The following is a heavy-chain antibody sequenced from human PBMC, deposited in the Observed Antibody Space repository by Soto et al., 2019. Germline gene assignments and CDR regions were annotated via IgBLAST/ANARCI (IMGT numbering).Heavy chain of an antibody. Sequence: PSETLSLTCAVSGGSISSSNWWSWVRQPPGKGLEWIGEIYHSGSTNYNPSLKSRVTISVDTSKNQFSLKLSSVTAADTAVYYCARGLLLDDSSGYYFYYYYGMDVWGQGTTVTVSS. CDR1: GGSISSSNW. V-gene: IGHV4-4*02. J-gene: IGHJ6*02. D-gene: IGHD3-22*01. CDR3: ARGLLLDDSSGYYFYYYYGMDV. CDR2: IYHSGST.